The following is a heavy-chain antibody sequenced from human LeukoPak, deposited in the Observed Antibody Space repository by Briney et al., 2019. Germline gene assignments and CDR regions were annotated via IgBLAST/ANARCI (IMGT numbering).Heavy chain of an antibody. V-gene: IGHV4-39*07. CDR3: ARDTKGYSYGGIDWYFDL. D-gene: IGHD5-18*01. Sequence: SETLSLTCTVSGGSISSSSYYWGWIRQPPGKGLGWIGSIYYTGNTYYNPSLKSRVTISLDTSKNQFSLKLSSVTAADTAVYYCARDTKGYSYGGIDWYFDLWGRGTLVTVSS. CDR2: IYYTGNT. CDR1: GGSISSSSYY. J-gene: IGHJ2*01.